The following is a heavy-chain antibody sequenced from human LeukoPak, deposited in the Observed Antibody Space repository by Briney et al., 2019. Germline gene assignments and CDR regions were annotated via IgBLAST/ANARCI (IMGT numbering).Heavy chain of an antibody. J-gene: IGHJ6*02. Sequence: ASVKVSCKASGYTFISYGISWVRQAPGQGLEWMGWITTSNGNTNYAQKFQDKFTMTSDTSTSTAYMELRSLRSDDTAVYYCAREKYYYDSSGYYYYYYYGMDVWGQGTTVTVSS. D-gene: IGHD3-22*01. CDR1: GYTFISYG. CDR3: AREKYYYDSSGYYYYYYYGMDV. V-gene: IGHV1-18*01. CDR2: ITTSNGNT.